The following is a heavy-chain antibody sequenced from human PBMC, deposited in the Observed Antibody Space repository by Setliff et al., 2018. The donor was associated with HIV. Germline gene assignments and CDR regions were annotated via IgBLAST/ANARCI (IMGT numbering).Heavy chain of an antibody. Sequence: GGSLRLSCEVSGFTVSSNYMNWVRQAPGKGLEWVALIWYDGSEKYHADSVKGRFTISRDNSKNTLYLQMNSLRAEDTAVYYCASATLGFCTNGVCSSLDYWGQGTLVTVSS. CDR2: IWYDGSEK. J-gene: IGHJ4*02. V-gene: IGHV3-33*08. CDR1: GFTVSSNY. D-gene: IGHD2-8*01. CDR3: ASATLGFCTNGVCSSLDY.